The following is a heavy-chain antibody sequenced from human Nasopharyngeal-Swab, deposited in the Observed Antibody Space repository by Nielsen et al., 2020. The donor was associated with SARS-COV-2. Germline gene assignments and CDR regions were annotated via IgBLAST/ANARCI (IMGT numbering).Heavy chain of an antibody. Sequence: GESLKISCAASGFTFSGYSMHWVRQAPGKGLESVSAISDDGGTTFYANSVKGRFSISRDNSKSTLYLQMGSLRPEDTAIYYCARDQRLGVPTALGLGVFDYWGHGTLVAVSS. V-gene: IGHV3-64*01. CDR1: GFTFSGYS. CDR2: ISDDGGTT. D-gene: IGHD2-8*01. J-gene: IGHJ4*01. CDR3: ARDQRLGVPTALGLGVFDY.